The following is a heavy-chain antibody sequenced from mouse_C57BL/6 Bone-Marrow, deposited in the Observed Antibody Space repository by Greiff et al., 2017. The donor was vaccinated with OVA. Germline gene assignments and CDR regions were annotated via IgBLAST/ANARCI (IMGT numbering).Heavy chain of an antibody. CDR2: IYPRSGNT. CDR1: GYTFTSYG. V-gene: IGHV1-81*01. CDR3: AKLGREEGFAY. J-gene: IGHJ3*01. D-gene: IGHD4-1*01. Sequence: QVQLQQSGAELARPGASVKLSCKASGYTFTSYGISWVKQRTGQGLEWIGEIYPRSGNTYYNEKFKGKATLTADKSSSTAYMELRSLTSEDSAVYFCAKLGREEGFAYWGQGTLVTVSA.